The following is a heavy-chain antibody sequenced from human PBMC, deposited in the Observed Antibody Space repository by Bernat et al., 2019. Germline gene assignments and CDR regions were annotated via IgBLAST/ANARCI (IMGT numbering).Heavy chain of an antibody. Sequence: EVQLLESGGGLVQPGGSLRLSCAASGFIFSNYAMTWVRRAPGQGLVWVSSISTNGSGSYYQDSVRGRFTISRDNTKNMLYLQMNSLRAEDTAIYYCAKTASVLDYWGQGTLVTVSS. CDR1: GFIFSNYA. V-gene: IGHV3-23*01. CDR3: AKTASVLDY. J-gene: IGHJ4*02. CDR2: ISTNGSGS.